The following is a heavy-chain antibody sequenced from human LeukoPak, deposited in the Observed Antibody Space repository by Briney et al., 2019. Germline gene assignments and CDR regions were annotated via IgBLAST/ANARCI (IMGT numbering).Heavy chain of an antibody. Sequence: PGGSLTLSCAASGLSFSSFAMSWVRQAPARGLEWLSSMKGTGETFYEDSVRGRFTLSRDDSRNTVYLQLNSLRVEDTAVYYCARASWVSSADAVRWGQGTVVTVSS. D-gene: IGHD3-16*01. CDR3: ARASWVSSADAVR. CDR2: MKGTGET. V-gene: IGHV3-23*01. J-gene: IGHJ4*02. CDR1: GLSFSSFA.